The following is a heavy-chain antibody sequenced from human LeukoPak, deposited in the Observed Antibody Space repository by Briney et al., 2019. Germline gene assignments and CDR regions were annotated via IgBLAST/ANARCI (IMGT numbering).Heavy chain of an antibody. Sequence: ASVKVSCKAPGYTFTSYGISWVRQAPGQGLEWMGWISAYNGNTNYAQKLQGRVTMTTDTSTSTAYMELRSLRSDDTAVYYCARDGGEVPAAIRGWFDPWGQGTLVTVSS. D-gene: IGHD2-2*02. V-gene: IGHV1-18*01. CDR1: GYTFTSYG. CDR3: ARDGGEVPAAIRGWFDP. CDR2: ISAYNGNT. J-gene: IGHJ5*02.